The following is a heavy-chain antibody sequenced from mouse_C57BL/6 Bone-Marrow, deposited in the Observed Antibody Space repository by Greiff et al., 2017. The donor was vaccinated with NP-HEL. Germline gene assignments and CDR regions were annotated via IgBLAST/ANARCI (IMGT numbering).Heavy chain of an antibody. V-gene: IGHV1-64*01. D-gene: IGHD2-4*01. J-gene: IGHJ3*01. CDR1: GYTFTSYW. CDR2: IHPNSGST. CDR3: AFYYDYDRTWFAY. Sequence: QVQLQQSGAELVKPGASVKLSCKASGYTFTSYWMHWVKQRPGQGLEWIGMIHPNSGSTNYNEKFKSKATLTVDKSSSTADMQLSSLTSEDSAVYYCAFYYDYDRTWFAYWGQGTLVTVSA.